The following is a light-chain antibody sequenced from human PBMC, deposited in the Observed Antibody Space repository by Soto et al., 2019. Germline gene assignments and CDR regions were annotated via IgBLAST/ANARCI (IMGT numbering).Light chain of an antibody. J-gene: IGKJ5*01. CDR3: QRYGSSPLIT. CDR2: GTS. Sequence: ETVLTQSPGTLSLSPGESAPLSCRASQSVSSSSLAWYQQRPGQAPRLLIYGTSSRATGIPDRFSGSGSGTDFTLTISRLEPEDFAVYFCQRYGSSPLITVGQGTRLEIK. V-gene: IGKV3-20*01. CDR1: QSVSSSS.